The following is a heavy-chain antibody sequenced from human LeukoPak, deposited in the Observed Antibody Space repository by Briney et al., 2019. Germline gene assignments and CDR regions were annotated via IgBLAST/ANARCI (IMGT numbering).Heavy chain of an antibody. CDR2: ISSSSTYT. Sequence: GGSLRLSCAASGFTFSDSYMSWIRQAPGKGLEWVSYISSSSTYTDYADSVKGRFTISRDNARNSLYLQMNSLRDEDTAVYYCAREYPSLYYYYGMDVWGRGTTVTVSS. V-gene: IGHV3-11*06. J-gene: IGHJ6*02. CDR1: GFTFSDSY. CDR3: AREYPSLYYYYGMDV.